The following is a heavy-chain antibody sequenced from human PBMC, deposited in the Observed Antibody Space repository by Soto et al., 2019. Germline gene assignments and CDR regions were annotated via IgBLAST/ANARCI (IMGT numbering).Heavy chain of an antibody. V-gene: IGHV3-30*18. Sequence: PGGSLRLSCAASGFTFSSYGMHWVRQAPGKGLEWVAVISYDGSNKYYADSVKGRFTISRDNSKNTLYLQMNSLRAEDTAVYYCAKDLGSGSSYGMDVWGQGTTVTVS. CDR3: AKDLGSGSSYGMDV. D-gene: IGHD6-19*01. CDR1: GFTFSSYG. CDR2: ISYDGSNK. J-gene: IGHJ6*02.